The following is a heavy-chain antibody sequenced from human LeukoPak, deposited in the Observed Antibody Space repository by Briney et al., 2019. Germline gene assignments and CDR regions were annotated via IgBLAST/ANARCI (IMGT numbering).Heavy chain of an antibody. CDR3: AKEPVLRFLEWLSLL. CDR2: ISSSSSYI. V-gene: IGHV3-21*04. CDR1: GFTFSSYS. Sequence: GGSLRLSCAASGFTFSSYSMNWVRQAPGKGLEWVSSISSSSSYIYYADSVKGRFTISRDNAKNTLYLQMNSLRAEDTAVYYCAKEPVLRFLEWLSLLWGQGTLVTVSS. J-gene: IGHJ4*02. D-gene: IGHD3-3*01.